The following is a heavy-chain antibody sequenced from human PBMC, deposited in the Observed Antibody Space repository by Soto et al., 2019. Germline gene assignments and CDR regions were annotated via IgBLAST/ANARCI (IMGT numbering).Heavy chain of an antibody. CDR1: GFTFSSYG. V-gene: IGHV3-33*01. D-gene: IGHD3-22*01. CDR3: ARTAYYYDSSCYYVDC. CDR2: IWYDGRNT. Sequence: QVQLVESGGGVVQPGRSLRLSCAASGFTFSSYGMHWVRQAPGKGLEWVAVIWYDGRNTYYADSVKGRFTISRDNTKNTLYLQMNSLRAEDTAVNYFARTAYYYDSSCYYVDCWGQGTLVTVSS. J-gene: IGHJ4*02.